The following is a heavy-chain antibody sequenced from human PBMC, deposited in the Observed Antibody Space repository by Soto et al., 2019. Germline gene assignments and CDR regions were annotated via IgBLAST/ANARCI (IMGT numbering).Heavy chain of an antibody. CDR2: INPHDSDV. V-gene: IGHV5-51*01. CDR3: ARLETYYYGVDV. J-gene: IGHJ6*02. CDR1: GYTFTSYW. Sequence: GESLKISCKASGYTFTSYWLGWVRQMPGKGPEWMGIINPHDSDVRYSPSFQGQVTISADKSISTAYLQWSSLKASDTAMYYCARLETYYYGVDVWGQGTTVTVSS.